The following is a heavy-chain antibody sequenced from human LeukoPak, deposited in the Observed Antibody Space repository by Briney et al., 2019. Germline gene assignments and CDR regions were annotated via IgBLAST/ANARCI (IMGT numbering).Heavy chain of an antibody. J-gene: IGHJ4*02. Sequence: SETLSPTCAVSGGSISSGGYSWSWIRQPPGKGLEWIGYIYHSGSTYYNPSLKSRVTISVDRSKNQFSLKLSSVTAADTAVYYCARSRYDYVWGSSNTYFDYWGQGTLVTVSS. D-gene: IGHD3-16*01. CDR1: GGSISSGGYS. CDR2: IYHSGST. V-gene: IGHV4-30-2*01. CDR3: ARSRYDYVWGSSNTYFDY.